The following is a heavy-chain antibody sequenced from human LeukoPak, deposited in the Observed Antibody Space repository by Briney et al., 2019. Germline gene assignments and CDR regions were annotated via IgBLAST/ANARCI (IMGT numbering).Heavy chain of an antibody. V-gene: IGHV4-39*01. J-gene: IGHJ4*02. CDR2: IYYSGST. CDR1: GGSVSSYY. D-gene: IGHD3-22*01. Sequence: SETLCLTCTVSGGSVSSYYWGWIRQPPGKGLEWVGSIYYSGSTYYNPSLKSRVTISVDTSKNQFSLKLSSVTAADTAVYYCARRPTVYYYDSSGEDYWGQGTLVTVSS. CDR3: ARRPTVYYYDSSGEDY.